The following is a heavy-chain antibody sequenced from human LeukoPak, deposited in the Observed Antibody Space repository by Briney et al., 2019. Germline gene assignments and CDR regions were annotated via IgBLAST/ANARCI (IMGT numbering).Heavy chain of an antibody. CDR3: ANAPLYDSSGYKLGIFDY. J-gene: IGHJ4*02. V-gene: IGHV3-23*01. CDR1: GFTFSSCA. Sequence: GGSLRLSCAASGFTFSSCAMSWVRQAPGQGLDWVSAISGSGGNTYYADSVKGRFTISRDNSKNTLYLQMNSLRAEDTAVYYCANAPLYDSSGYKLGIFDYWGQGTLVTVSS. D-gene: IGHD3-22*01. CDR2: ISGSGGNT.